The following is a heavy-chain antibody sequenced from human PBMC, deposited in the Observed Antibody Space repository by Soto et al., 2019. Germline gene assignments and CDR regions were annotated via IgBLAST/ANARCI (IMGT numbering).Heavy chain of an antibody. CDR1: GYTFTGYY. V-gene: IGHV1-2*02. Sequence: VKVSCKASGYTFTGYYMHWVRQAPGQGLEWMGWMDPNTGDTNYAQKFQGRVTMTRNTSISTAYMELSSLRSEDTAVYYCATSYGSGSYYYYYYMDVWGKGTTVTVSS. J-gene: IGHJ6*03. D-gene: IGHD3-10*01. CDR3: ATSYGSGSYYYYYYMDV. CDR2: MDPNTGDT.